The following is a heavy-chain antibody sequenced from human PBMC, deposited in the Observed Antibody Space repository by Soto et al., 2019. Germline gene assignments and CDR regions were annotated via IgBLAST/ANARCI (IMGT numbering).Heavy chain of an antibody. D-gene: IGHD2-15*01. J-gene: IGHJ4*02. Sequence: GGSLRLSCAAFGFTLTSYAMSWVRQAPGKGLEWVSTITESGGATLYADHVKGRFTISRDNSKNTLYLQMNSLRAEDTAVYYCAKDFAVAGNWYFDYWGRGTLVTVSS. CDR3: AKDFAVAGNWYFDY. V-gene: IGHV3-23*01. CDR1: GFTLTSYA. CDR2: ITESGGAT.